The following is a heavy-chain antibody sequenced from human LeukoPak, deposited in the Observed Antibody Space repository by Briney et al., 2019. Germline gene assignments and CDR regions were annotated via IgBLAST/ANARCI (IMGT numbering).Heavy chain of an antibody. V-gene: IGHV4-59*08. CDR2: IYYSGST. CDR3: AQRRDWFDP. J-gene: IGHJ5*02. Sequence: SQTLSLTCTVSGGSISSYYWSWIRQPAGKGLEWIGYIYYSGSTNYNPSLKSRVTISVDTSKNQFSLKLSSVTAADTAVYYCAQRRDWFDPWGQGTLVTVSS. D-gene: IGHD6-25*01. CDR1: GGSISSYY.